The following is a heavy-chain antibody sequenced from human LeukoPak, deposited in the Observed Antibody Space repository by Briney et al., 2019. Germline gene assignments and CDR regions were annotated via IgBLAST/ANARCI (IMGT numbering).Heavy chain of an antibody. CDR2: ISWNSGNI. V-gene: IGHV3-9*01. CDR3: AKSRRGDGYSTLDY. CDR1: GFTFNDYA. Sequence: GRSLRLSCAASGFTFNDYAMHWVRQAPGKGLEWASGISWNSGNIGYADSVKGRFTVSRDNARNSLYLQMNSLRPDDTALYYCAKSRRGDGYSTLDYWGQGTLVTVSS. J-gene: IGHJ4*02. D-gene: IGHD3-10*01.